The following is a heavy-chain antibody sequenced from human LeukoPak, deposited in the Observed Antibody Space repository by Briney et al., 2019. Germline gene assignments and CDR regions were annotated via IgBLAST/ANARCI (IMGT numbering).Heavy chain of an antibody. CDR1: GYTFTGYY. J-gene: IGHJ4*02. V-gene: IGHV1-2*02. CDR2: INPNSGGT. Sequence: GASVKVSCKASGYTFTGYYMHWVRQAPGQGLEWMGWINPNSGGTKYAQKFQGRVTMTSDASISTAYMELSSLRSDDTAVYYCARDKASGGLSWIQLWSDRFDYWGQGTLVTVSS. CDR3: ARDKASGGLSWIQLWSDRFDY. D-gene: IGHD5-18*01.